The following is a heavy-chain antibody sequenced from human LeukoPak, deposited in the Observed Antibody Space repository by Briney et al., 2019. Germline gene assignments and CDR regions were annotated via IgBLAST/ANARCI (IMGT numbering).Heavy chain of an antibody. Sequence: SETLSLTCTVSGGSISSSYYYWGWTRQPPGTGLEWIGSIYYSGSTYYNPSLKSRVTISIDTSKNQFSLKLSSVTAADTAVYYCARDRNWGSYFDYWGQGTLVTVSS. CDR1: GGSISSSYYY. D-gene: IGHD7-27*01. CDR2: IYYSGST. V-gene: IGHV4-39*07. J-gene: IGHJ4*02. CDR3: ARDRNWGSYFDY.